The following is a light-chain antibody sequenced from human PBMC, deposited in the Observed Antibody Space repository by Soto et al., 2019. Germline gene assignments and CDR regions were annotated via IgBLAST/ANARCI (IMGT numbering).Light chain of an antibody. Sequence: QSALTQPPSASRSPGQSVTISCTGTSSDIGGYNFVSWYQQHPGKAPKLMIYEVSKRPSGVPDRFSGSKSGNTASLTVSGLQGEDEAAYYCSSHAGNNNWGVFGGGTKLTVL. CDR3: SSHAGNNNWGV. CDR2: EVS. J-gene: IGLJ3*02. CDR1: SSDIGGYNF. V-gene: IGLV2-8*02.